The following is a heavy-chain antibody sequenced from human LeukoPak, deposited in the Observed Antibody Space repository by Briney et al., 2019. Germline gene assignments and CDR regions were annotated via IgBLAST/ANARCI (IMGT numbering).Heavy chain of an antibody. V-gene: IGHV3-73*01. D-gene: IGHD3-9*01. J-gene: IGHJ6*03. CDR3: TRTSDILTGYTPREAYYYYYHMDV. CDR2: IRSKANSYAT. CDR1: GFTFSGSA. Sequence: GGSLKLSCAASGFTFSGSAMHWVRQASGKVLEWVGRIRSKANSYATVYAASVKGRFTISRDDSKNTAYLQMNSLKTEDTAVYYCTRTSDILTGYTPREAYYYYYHMDVWGKGTTVTISS.